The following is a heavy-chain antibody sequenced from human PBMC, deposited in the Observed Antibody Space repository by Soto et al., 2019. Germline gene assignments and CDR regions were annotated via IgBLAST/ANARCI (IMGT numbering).Heavy chain of an antibody. CDR3: AKGLGIAAAGTMGY. J-gene: IGHJ4*02. CDR2: ISYDGSNK. D-gene: IGHD6-13*01. Sequence: ESGGGVVQPGRSLRLSCAASGFTFSYYGTHWVRQAPGKGLEWVAVISYDGSNKYYADSVKGRFTISRDNSKNTLYLQMNSLRAEDTAVYYCAKGLGIAAAGTMGYWGQGTLVTVSS. V-gene: IGHV3-30*18. CDR1: GFTFSYYG.